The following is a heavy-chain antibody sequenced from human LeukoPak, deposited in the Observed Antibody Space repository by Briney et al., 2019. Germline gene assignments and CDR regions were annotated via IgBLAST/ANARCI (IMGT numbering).Heavy chain of an antibody. CDR3: ARDYLRYWGTTAAAAGRNEKSYNWFDP. CDR1: GYTFTGYY. D-gene: IGHD6-13*01. V-gene: IGHV1-2*02. Sequence: ASVKVSCKASGYTFTGYYMHWVRQAPGQGLEWMGWINPNSGGTNYAQKFQGRVTMTRDTSISTAYMELSRLRSDDTAVYYCARDYLRYWGTTAAAAGRNEKSYNWFDPWGQGTLVTVSS. J-gene: IGHJ5*02. CDR2: INPNSGGT.